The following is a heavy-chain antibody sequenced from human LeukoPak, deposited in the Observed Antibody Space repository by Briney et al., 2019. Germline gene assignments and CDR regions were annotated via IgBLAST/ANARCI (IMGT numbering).Heavy chain of an antibody. Sequence: SETLSLTCTVSGGSISSYYWSWIRQPPGKGLEWIGYIYYSGSTNYNPSLKSRVTISVDTSKNQFSLKLSSVTAADTAVYYCARHKTTVRGAPFDPWGQGTLVTVSS. CDR1: GGSISSYY. D-gene: IGHD3-10*01. V-gene: IGHV4-59*08. CDR2: IYYSGST. CDR3: ARHKTTVRGAPFDP. J-gene: IGHJ5*02.